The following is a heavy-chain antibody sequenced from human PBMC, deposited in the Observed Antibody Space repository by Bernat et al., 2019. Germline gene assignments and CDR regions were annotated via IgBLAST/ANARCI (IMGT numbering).Heavy chain of an antibody. J-gene: IGHJ4*02. D-gene: IGHD6-13*01. CDR2: ISGRGDST. V-gene: IGHV3-23*04. Sequence: EVQLVESGGGLVQPGGSLRLSCAASGFTFSNYAMSWVRQAPGKGLEWVSTISGRGDSTYYADSVKGRFTISRDNSKNTRYLQMNSLRAEDTAAYYCAKVRIAEYSSSWKTYFDYWGQGTLVTVSS. CDR3: AKVRIAEYSSSWKTYFDY. CDR1: GFTFSNYA.